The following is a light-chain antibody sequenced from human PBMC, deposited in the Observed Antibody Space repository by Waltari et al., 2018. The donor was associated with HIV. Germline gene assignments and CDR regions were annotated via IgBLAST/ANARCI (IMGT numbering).Light chain of an antibody. CDR3: SSYAGSYIWV. CDR2: DVI. J-gene: IGLJ3*02. V-gene: IGLV7-46*01. CDR1: PGAVTSGHY. Sequence: QAVVTQEPSLTVSPGGTVTLTCGSSPGAVTSGHYAFWFQQKPGQAPKTLIFDVISRPSGVPDRFSGSKSGSTASLTISGLQAEDEADYYCSSYAGSYIWVFGGGTKLTVL.